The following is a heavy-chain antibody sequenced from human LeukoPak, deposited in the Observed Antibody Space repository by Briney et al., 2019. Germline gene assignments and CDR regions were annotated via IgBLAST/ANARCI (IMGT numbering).Heavy chain of an antibody. V-gene: IGHV4-4*07. CDR2: IYTSGSI. Sequence: SETLSLTCTVSGGSISSYYWSWIRQPAGKGLEWIGRIYTSGSINYNPSLKSRVTMSVDTSKNQFSLKLSSVTAADTAVYYCARDRILARSTNSYYMDVWGKGTTVTVSS. J-gene: IGHJ6*03. CDR3: ARDRILARSTNSYYMDV. D-gene: IGHD2-21*01. CDR1: GGSISSYY.